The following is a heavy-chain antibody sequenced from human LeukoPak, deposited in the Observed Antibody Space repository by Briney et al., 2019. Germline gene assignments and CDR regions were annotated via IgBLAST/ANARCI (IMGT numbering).Heavy chain of an antibody. V-gene: IGHV3-23*01. J-gene: IGHJ4*02. D-gene: IGHD3-3*01. CDR2: ISGSGGST. CDR3: AKEESPVFGVVILFDY. Sequence: GGSLRLSCAASGFTFSSYAMSWVRQAPGKGLEWVSAISGSGGSTYYADSVEGRFTISRDNSKNTLYLQMNSLRAEDTAVYYCAKEESPVFGVVILFDYWGQGTLVTVSS. CDR1: GFTFSSYA.